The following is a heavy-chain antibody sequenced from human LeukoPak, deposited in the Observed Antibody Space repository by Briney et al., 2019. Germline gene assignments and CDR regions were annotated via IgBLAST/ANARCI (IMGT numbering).Heavy chain of an antibody. D-gene: IGHD2-2*02. Sequence: SETLSLTCTVSGGSISSGSYYWSWIRQPAGKGLEWIGRIYTSGSTNYNPSLKSRVTISIDTSKNQFSLKLSSVTAADTAVYYCARVPIEVPAAIGGYYYYYYYMDVWGKGTTVTVSS. CDR2: IYTSGST. J-gene: IGHJ6*03. CDR3: ARVPIEVPAAIGGYYYYYYYMDV. CDR1: GGSISSGSYY. V-gene: IGHV4-61*02.